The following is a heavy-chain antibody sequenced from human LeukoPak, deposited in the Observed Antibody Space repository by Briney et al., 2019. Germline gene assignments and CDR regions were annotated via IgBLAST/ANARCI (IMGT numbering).Heavy chain of an antibody. Sequence: GGSLRLSCAASGFTFSSYGMHWVRQAPGKGLEWVAVISYDGSNKYYADSVKGRFTISRDNSKNSLYLQMNSLRAEDTAVYYCAREYSSGWYYFDYWGQGTLVTVSS. CDR2: ISYDGSNK. V-gene: IGHV3-30*03. J-gene: IGHJ4*02. CDR3: AREYSSGWYYFDY. D-gene: IGHD6-19*01. CDR1: GFTFSSYG.